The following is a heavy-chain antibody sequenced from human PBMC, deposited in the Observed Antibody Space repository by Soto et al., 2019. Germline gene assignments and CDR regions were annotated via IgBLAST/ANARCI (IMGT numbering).Heavy chain of an antibody. CDR2: INHSGST. J-gene: IGHJ6*03. CDR3: ARGRRQQLVRFNYYYYYYMDV. D-gene: IGHD6-13*01. Sequence: SETLSLTCAVYGGSFSGYYWSWIRQPPGKGLEWIGEINHSGSTNYNPSLKSRVTISVDTSKNQFSLKLSSVTAADTAVYYCARGRRQQLVRFNYYYYYYMDVRGKGTTVTVSS. V-gene: IGHV4-34*01. CDR1: GGSFSGYY.